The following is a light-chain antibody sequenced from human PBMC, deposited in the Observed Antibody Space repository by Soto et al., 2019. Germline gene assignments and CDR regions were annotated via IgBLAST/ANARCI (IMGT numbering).Light chain of an antibody. Sequence: EIVLTQSPGTLSLSPGERATLSCSASQSVSNNYLAWYQQKPGQAPRLLIYDASNRATGIPARFSGSGSGTDFTLTIRSLEPEDFAVYYCQQRSNLIPFGKGTRLEI. CDR3: QQRSNLIP. V-gene: IGKV3-11*01. CDR1: QSVSNNY. CDR2: DAS. J-gene: IGKJ5*01.